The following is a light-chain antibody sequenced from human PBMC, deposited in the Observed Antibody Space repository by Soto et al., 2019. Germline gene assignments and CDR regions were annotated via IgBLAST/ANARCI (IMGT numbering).Light chain of an antibody. CDR3: QQYGTPRSVT. J-gene: IGKJ5*01. CDR1: QSVGSSH. Sequence: EIVLTQSPGTLSLSPGERATLSCRASQSVGSSHLAWYQQKPGQAPRLLIYDASNRATGIPARFSGSGSGTDFTLTISKVEPEDFAVYYCQQYGTPRSVTFGQGTRLEIK. V-gene: IGKV3-20*01. CDR2: DAS.